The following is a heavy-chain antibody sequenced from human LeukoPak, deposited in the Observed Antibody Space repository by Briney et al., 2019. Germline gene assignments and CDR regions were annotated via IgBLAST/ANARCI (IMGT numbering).Heavy chain of an antibody. J-gene: IGHJ4*02. V-gene: IGHV3-48*04. D-gene: IGHD2-2*01. CDR1: GFTFSTYS. Sequence: PGGSLRLSCAASGFTFSTYSMNWVRQAPGKGLEWVSYISTSSGTMYYADSVKGRFTISRDNAQNSLYLQMNSLTAEDMAVYYCAREGSAADDFDYWGQGTLVTVSS. CDR3: AREGSAADDFDY. CDR2: ISTSSGTM.